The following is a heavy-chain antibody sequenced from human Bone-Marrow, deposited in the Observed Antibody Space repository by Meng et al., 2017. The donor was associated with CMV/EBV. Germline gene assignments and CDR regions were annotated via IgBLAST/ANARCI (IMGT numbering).Heavy chain of an antibody. CDR3: ARWWWSLDR. J-gene: IGHJ5*02. Sequence: GGSLRLSCSTSGFTFSSYGMLWVRQAPGKGLEWVSHISCSGSSVYYADSVKGRFTTSRVDSKNSLYLQMTSLGAEDTAIYYCARWWWSLDRWGQGTLVTVSS. CDR2: ISCSGSSV. D-gene: IGHD2-15*01. V-gene: IGHV3-48*03. CDR1: GFTFSSYG.